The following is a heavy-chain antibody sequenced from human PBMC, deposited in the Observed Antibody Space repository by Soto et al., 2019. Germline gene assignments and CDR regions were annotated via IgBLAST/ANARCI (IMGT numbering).Heavy chain of an antibody. Sequence: SVKVSCKASGGTFSSYAISWVRQAPGQGLEWMGGIIPIFGTANYAQKFQGRVTITADESTSTAYMELSSLRSEDTAVYYCARSEAGRTGFGVFIILYYYGMDVWGQGTTVTVSS. V-gene: IGHV1-69*13. J-gene: IGHJ6*02. D-gene: IGHD3-3*01. CDR1: GGTFSSYA. CDR3: ARSEAGRTGFGVFIILYYYGMDV. CDR2: IIPIFGTA.